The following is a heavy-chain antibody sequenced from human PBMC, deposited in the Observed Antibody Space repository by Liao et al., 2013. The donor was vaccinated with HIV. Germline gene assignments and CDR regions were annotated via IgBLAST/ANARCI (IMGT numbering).Heavy chain of an antibody. Sequence: QVQLQESGPGLVKPSQTLSLTCTVSGGSISSGTYYWTWIRQPAGKGLEWIGRIYMRGSTNYNPSLKSRVTISVDTSKNQFSLKLTSVTAADTAVYYCARVVGGESAVGYFRHLGRMSFDIVGTKGQWSPSL. CDR1: GGSISSGTYY. CDR3: ARVVGGESAVGYFRHLGRMSFDI. CDR2: IYMRGST. J-gene: IGHJ3*02. D-gene: IGHD6-19*01. V-gene: IGHV4-61*02.